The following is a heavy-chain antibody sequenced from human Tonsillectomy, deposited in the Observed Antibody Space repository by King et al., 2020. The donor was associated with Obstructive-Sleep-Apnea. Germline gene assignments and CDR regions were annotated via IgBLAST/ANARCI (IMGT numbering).Heavy chain of an antibody. J-gene: IGHJ4*02. Sequence: HVQLQESGPGLVKPSETLSLTCTVSGGSISSYYWSWIRQPPGKGLEWIGYISYSGSTNYNPSLKSRVTISVDTSNNQFSLKLSSVTAADTAVYYCARSLDSSGYYYTNYWGQGTLVTVSS. CDR2: ISYSGST. CDR1: GGSISSYY. V-gene: IGHV4-59*08. D-gene: IGHD3-22*01. CDR3: ARSLDSSGYYYTNY.